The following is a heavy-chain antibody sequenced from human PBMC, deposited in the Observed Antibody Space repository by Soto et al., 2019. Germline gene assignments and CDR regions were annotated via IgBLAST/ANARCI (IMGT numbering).Heavy chain of an antibody. D-gene: IGHD1-7*01. J-gene: IGHJ4*02. CDR3: ASRDPGTSVDY. V-gene: IGHV4-4*02. Sequence: LSLTCAVSGGSFTSNNWWTWVRQPPGQGLEWIGEIYRTGSTNYNPSLKSRVTISLDKSENRFSLKVTSLTAADTAVYYCASRDPGTSVDYWGQGTLVTVSS. CDR2: IYRTGST. CDR1: GGSFTSNNW.